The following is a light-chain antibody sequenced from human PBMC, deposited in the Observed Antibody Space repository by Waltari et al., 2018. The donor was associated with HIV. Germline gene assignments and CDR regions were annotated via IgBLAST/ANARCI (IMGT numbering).Light chain of an antibody. CDR3: CSYSPNTTFVI. CDR2: DGN. Sequence: QSALTQPASASGSPGQSITISCPGTSSDIGRYVIVSWYQHHPGQAPRLIIYDGNKGPSGVSHRFSGSKTGNTASLTISGLQAVDEADYSCCSYSPNTTFVIFGGGTKVTVL. V-gene: IGLV2-23*03. J-gene: IGLJ2*01. CDR1: SSDIGRYVI.